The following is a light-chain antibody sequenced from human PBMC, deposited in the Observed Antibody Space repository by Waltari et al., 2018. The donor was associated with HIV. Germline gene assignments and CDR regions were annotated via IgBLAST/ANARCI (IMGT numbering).Light chain of an antibody. Sequence: QSALTQPASVSGSPGQSITISCAGTDTDHYDVSWYQHRPGAAPQVLIFEVVKRPSGVSNRFSGSRSGNTASLTISGLLAEDEADYFCTSYISSAIPVFGGGTKVTVL. CDR2: EVV. J-gene: IGLJ2*01. CDR3: TSYISSAIPV. V-gene: IGLV2-14*01. CDR1: DTDHYD.